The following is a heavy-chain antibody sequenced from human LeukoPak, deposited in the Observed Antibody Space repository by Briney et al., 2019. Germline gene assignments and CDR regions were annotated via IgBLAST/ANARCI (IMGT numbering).Heavy chain of an antibody. J-gene: IGHJ4*02. D-gene: IGHD3-22*01. Sequence: GGSLRLSCAASKFAFSSYAMSWVRQAPGKGLEWVSAISGGGGSTYYADSVKGRFTISRDNSKNTLYLQMNSLRAEDTAVYYCAKDLGYDSSLFDYWGQGTLVTVSS. CDR3: AKDLGYDSSLFDY. CDR1: KFAFSSYA. CDR2: ISGGGGST. V-gene: IGHV3-23*01.